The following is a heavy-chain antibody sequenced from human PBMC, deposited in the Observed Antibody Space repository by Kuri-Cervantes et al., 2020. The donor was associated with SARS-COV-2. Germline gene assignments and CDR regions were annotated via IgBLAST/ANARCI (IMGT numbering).Heavy chain of an antibody. J-gene: IGHJ4*02. V-gene: IGHV4-39*01. Sequence: SETLSLTCTVSGGSISSSSYYWGWIRQPPGKGLEWIGSIHYSGSTYYNPSLKSRVTISVDTSKNQFSLKLSSVTAADTAVYYCARLGVVPAAIQIDYWGQGTLVTVSS. CDR1: GGSISSSSYY. CDR2: IHYSGST. CDR3: ARLGVVPAAIQIDY. D-gene: IGHD2-2*02.